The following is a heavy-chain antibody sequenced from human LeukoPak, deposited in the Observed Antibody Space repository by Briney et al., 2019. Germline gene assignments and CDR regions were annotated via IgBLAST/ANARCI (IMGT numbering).Heavy chain of an antibody. CDR3: ASGSGYDYDYYGMDV. V-gene: IGHV4-59*01. CDR1: GGSISSYY. D-gene: IGHD5-12*01. J-gene: IGHJ6*02. CDR2: IYYSGST. Sequence: SETLSLTCTVSGGSISSYYWSWIRQPPGKGLEWIGYIYYSGSTNYNPSLKSRVTISVDTSKNQFSLKLSSVTAADTAVYYCASGSGYDYDYYGMDVWGQGTTVTVSS.